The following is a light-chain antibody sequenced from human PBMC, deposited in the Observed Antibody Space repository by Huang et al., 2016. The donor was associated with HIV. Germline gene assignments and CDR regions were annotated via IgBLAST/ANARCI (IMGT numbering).Light chain of an antibody. J-gene: IGKJ2*02. CDR1: QDISNY. Sequence: DIRMTQSPSSLSASVGDRITITCQASQDISNYLTWYQQKPGKAPKRLIYDVSNLQTGVPSRFSGGGSGTDFTFTISSLQPEDIATYYCQQYDNLPPGTFGQGTKLEIK. V-gene: IGKV1-33*01. CDR3: QQYDNLPPGT. CDR2: DVS.